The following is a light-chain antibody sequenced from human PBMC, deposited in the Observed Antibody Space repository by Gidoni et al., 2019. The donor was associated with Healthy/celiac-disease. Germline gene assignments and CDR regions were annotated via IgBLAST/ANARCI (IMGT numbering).Light chain of an antibody. Sequence: QPVLTQPPSASAAPGQKVTISCSGSSPNIGKNYVTCYQQLPGTAPKLLIYDNNKRPSGIPDRFAGSKSGTSATLGITGLQTGDEADYYCGTWDSSLSGVVFGGGTKLTVL. CDR1: SPNIGKNY. V-gene: IGLV1-51*01. CDR2: DNN. CDR3: GTWDSSLSGVV. J-gene: IGLJ2*01.